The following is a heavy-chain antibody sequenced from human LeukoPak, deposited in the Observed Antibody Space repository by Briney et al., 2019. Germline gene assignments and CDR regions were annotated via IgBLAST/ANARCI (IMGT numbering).Heavy chain of an antibody. J-gene: IGHJ4*02. CDR3: ARARIAARKYYFDY. CDR1: GYTFTSYD. CDR2: MNPNSGNT. Sequence: ASVKVSCKASGYTFTSYDINWVRQAAGQGLEWMGWMNPNSGNTGYAQKFQGRVTMTRNTSISTAYMELSSLRSEDTAVYYCARARIAARKYYFDYWGQGTLVTVSS. V-gene: IGHV1-8*01. D-gene: IGHD6-13*01.